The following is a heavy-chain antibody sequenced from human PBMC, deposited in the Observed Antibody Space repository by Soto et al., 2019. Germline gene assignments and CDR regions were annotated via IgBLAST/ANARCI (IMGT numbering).Heavy chain of an antibody. V-gene: IGHV3-64D*06. CDR1: GLNIRRYA. J-gene: IGHJ6*02. CDR3: VKGNLRVIEYPSHDMDV. D-gene: IGHD2-21*01. CDR2: ISSTGGRT. Sequence: PGGSQRLCCSASGLNIRRYAMHWVRKDPGKGLESVSAISSTGGRTYYTDSVKGRFTISRDNSKHTLYLQMSSLSAEDTAVYYCVKGNLRVIEYPSHDMDVWGQGTTVTVSS.